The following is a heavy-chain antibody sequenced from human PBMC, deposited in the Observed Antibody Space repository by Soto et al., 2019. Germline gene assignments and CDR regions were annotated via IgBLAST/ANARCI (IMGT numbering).Heavy chain of an antibody. CDR2: IYYSGST. Sequence: QVQLQESGPGLVKPSETLSLTCTVSGGSISSYYWSWIRQPPGKGLGWIGYIYYSGSTNYNPSLNMRIPLSVDTSKNQFSLKLSSVTAADTAVYYCAREGGNWFDPWGQGTLVTVSS. CDR1: GGSISSYY. CDR3: AREGGNWFDP. J-gene: IGHJ5*02. D-gene: IGHD3-16*01. V-gene: IGHV4-59*01.